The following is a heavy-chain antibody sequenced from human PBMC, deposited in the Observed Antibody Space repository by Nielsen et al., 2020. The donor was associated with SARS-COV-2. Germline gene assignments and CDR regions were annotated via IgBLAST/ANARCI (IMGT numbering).Heavy chain of an antibody. V-gene: IGHV3-48*02. CDR3: VRDYCSSTSCRLDY. CDR2: VSRSSRSL. J-gene: IGHJ4*02. D-gene: IGHD2-2*01. Sequence: GGSLRLSCAASGFTFSSYSTHRVRQAPGKGLEWVSWVSRSSRSLYYADSVRGRFTISRDNAKNSLYLQMNSLRDEDTAVYYCVRDYCSSTSCRLDYWGQGTPVTVSS. CDR1: GFTFSSYS.